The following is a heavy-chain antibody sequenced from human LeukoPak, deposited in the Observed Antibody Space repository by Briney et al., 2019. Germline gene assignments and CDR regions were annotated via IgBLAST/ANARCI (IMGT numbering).Heavy chain of an antibody. Sequence: GGSLRLSCAASGFTFSSYEMNWVRQAPGKGLEWVSYISSSGSTIYYADSVKGRFTISRDNAKNSLYLQMNSLRAEDTAVYYCARDWDYGSGSYYWGQGTLVTVSS. J-gene: IGHJ4*02. D-gene: IGHD3-10*01. CDR1: GFTFSSYE. CDR2: ISSSGSTI. V-gene: IGHV3-48*03. CDR3: ARDWDYGSGSYY.